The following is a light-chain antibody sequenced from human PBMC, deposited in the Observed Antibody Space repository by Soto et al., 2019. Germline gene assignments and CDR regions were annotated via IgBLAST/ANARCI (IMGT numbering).Light chain of an antibody. V-gene: IGLV2-8*01. Sequence: QSALTQPPSASGSPGQSVTISCTGTSSDVGGYNYVSWYQQHPGKAPKLMIYEVTQRPSDIPDRFSGSKSGNTASLTVSGLQAKDEADYYCSSYAGTNNYVFGTGTKLTVL. CDR3: SSYAGTNNYV. J-gene: IGLJ1*01. CDR2: EVT. CDR1: SSDVGGYNY.